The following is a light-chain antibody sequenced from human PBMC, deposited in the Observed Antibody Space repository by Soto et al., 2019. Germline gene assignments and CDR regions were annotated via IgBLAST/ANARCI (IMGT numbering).Light chain of an antibody. Sequence: EIVLTPSPATLSLYPGERATLSCRASQSVSSYLAWYQQKPGQAPRLLIYDASNRATGIPARFSGSGSGTDFTLTISSLEPEDFAVYYCQQRSNGPPITFGQGTRLEIK. CDR2: DAS. CDR3: QQRSNGPPIT. CDR1: QSVSSY. V-gene: IGKV3-11*01. J-gene: IGKJ5*01.